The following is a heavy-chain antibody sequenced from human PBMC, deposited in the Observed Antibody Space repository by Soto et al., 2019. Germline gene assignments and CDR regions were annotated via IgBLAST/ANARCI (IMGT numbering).Heavy chain of an antibody. J-gene: IGHJ5*02. D-gene: IGHD3-16*01. V-gene: IGHV1-18*01. Sequence: QVQLVQSGAEVKKPGASVKVSCKASGYTFTSYGVTWVRQAPGQGLEWMGWISAYNGNTNYPQKFQGRVTMTTDTSTSRAYMELRSLRSDDTAVYYCARGRRVMTFGGDTLGWFDPWGQGTQVTVSS. CDR3: ARGRRVMTFGGDTLGWFDP. CDR2: ISAYNGNT. CDR1: GYTFTSYG.